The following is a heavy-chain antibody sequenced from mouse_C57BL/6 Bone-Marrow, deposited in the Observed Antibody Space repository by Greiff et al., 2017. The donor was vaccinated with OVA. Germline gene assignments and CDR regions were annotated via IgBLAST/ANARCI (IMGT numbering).Heavy chain of an antibody. CDR1: GYAFTNYL. V-gene: IGHV1-54*01. D-gene: IGHD2-4*01. CDR2: INPGSGGT. J-gene: IGHJ3*01. CDR3: AREGDYDGAWFAY. Sequence: VQLQQSGAELVRPGTSVKVSCKASGYAFTNYLIEWVKQRPGQGLEWIGVINPGSGGTNYNEKFKGKATLTADTSSSTAYMQLSSLTSEDSAVYFSAREGDYDGAWFAYWGQGTLVTVSA.